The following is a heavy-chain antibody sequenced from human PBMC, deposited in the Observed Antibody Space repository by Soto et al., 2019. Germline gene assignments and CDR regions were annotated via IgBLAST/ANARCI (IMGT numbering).Heavy chain of an antibody. Sequence: GESLKISCAASGFTFSSYGMHWVRQAPGKGLEWVAVIWYDGSNKYYADSVKGRFTISRDNSKNTLYLQMNSLRAEDTAVYYCARDSHITPHYYDSSGYLPSDYWGQGTLVTVSS. CDR3: ARDSHITPHYYDSSGYLPSDY. CDR1: GFTFSSYG. CDR2: IWYDGSNK. J-gene: IGHJ4*02. V-gene: IGHV3-33*01. D-gene: IGHD3-22*01.